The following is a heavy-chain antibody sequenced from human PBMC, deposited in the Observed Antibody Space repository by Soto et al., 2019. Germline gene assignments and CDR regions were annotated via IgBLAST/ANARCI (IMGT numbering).Heavy chain of an antibody. CDR1: GFTFSDYY. J-gene: IGHJ5*02. D-gene: IGHD2-2*01. CDR3: ARGTYLLVPVWNNWFYP. CDR2: ISSSSSYT. V-gene: IGHV3-11*06. Sequence: GWSLRHSCAASGFTFSDYYMSWIRQAPGKGLEWVSYISSSSSYTNYADSVKGRFTISRDNAKNSLYLQMNSLRAEDTAVYYCARGTYLLVPVWNNWFYPRGQGTVVLVSA.